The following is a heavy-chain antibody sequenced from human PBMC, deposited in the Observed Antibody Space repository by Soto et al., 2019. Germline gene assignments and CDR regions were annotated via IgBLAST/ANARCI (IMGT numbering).Heavy chain of an antibody. V-gene: IGHV4-39*01. CDR2: IYYSGST. D-gene: IGHD2-15*01. J-gene: IGHJ5*02. CDR3: ARQIFWVVVAATPDLYWFDP. CDR1: GGSISNSSYY. Sequence: SETLSLTYTVSGGSISNSSYYWGWIRQPPGKGLEWIGSIYYSGSTYYNPSLKSRVTISVDTSKNQFSLKLSSVTAADTAVYYCARQIFWVVVAATPDLYWFDPWGQGTLVTVSS.